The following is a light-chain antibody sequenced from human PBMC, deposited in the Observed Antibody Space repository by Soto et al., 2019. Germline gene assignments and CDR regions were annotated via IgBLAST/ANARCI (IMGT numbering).Light chain of an antibody. CDR1: QSVAFH. CDR3: QQYKKWPPLT. V-gene: IGKV3-15*01. CDR2: GAS. J-gene: IGKJ4*01. Sequence: EIVMTQSPATLSVSPGETATLSCRASQSVAFHLAWYQQKPGQGPRLLIYGASTRATGIPARFSGSGSGTEFTLTISSLQSEDFAVYYCQQYKKWPPLTFGGGTKVEIK.